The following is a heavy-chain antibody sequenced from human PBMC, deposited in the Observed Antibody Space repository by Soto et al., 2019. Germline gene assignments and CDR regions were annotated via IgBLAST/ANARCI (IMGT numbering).Heavy chain of an antibody. CDR3: SRQASDFWSGKPQYYMDV. V-gene: IGHV3-73*01. CDR1: GFTCSGSA. Sequence: EVQLVESGGGLVQPGGSLKLSCAASGFTCSGSAMHWVRQASGKGLEWVGRIRSKPNNYATAYSASVKGRLTISRDDSKNTAYLQMTRLHTEDTAVYYCSRQASDFWSGKPQYYMDVWGKGPTVTVSS. CDR2: IRSKPNNYAT. J-gene: IGHJ6*03. D-gene: IGHD3-3*01.